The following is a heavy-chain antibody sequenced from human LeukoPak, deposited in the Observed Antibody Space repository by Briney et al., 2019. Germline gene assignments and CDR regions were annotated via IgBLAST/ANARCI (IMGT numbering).Heavy chain of an antibody. CDR3: ARFTIDAFDI. V-gene: IGHV3-21*01. CDR2: ISSSSSYT. CDR1: GFTFSSYS. J-gene: IGHJ3*02. D-gene: IGHD3-3*01. Sequence: GGSLRLSCAASGFTFSSYSMNWVREAPGKGLEWVSSISSSSSYTYYADSVKGRFTISRDNAKNSLYLQMNSLRAEDTAVYYCARFTIDAFDIWGQGTMVTVSS.